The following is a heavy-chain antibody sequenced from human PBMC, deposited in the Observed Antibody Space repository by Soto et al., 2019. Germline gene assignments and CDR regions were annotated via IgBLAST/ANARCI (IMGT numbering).Heavy chain of an antibody. D-gene: IGHD3-9*01. Sequence: PSETPSLTCAVSGGSISRTNWWSWVRQPPGKGLEWIGEIYHSGTTNYNPSLKSRVTMSVDKSKNQFSLKLSSVTAADTAVYYCAKSITFDWLFFDYWGRGTLVTVSS. V-gene: IGHV4-4*02. J-gene: IGHJ4*02. CDR3: AKSITFDWLFFDY. CDR1: GGSISRTNW. CDR2: IYHSGTT.